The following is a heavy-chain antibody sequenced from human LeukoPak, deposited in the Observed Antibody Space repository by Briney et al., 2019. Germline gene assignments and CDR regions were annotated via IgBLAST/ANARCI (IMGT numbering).Heavy chain of an antibody. Sequence: SETLSLTCTVSGGSISSYYWSWIRQPAGKGLEWIGRIYTSGSTNYNPSLKSRVTMSVDTSKNQFSLKLSSVTAADTAVYYCARDSILTGYDAFDIWGQGTMVTVSS. D-gene: IGHD3-9*01. CDR2: IYTSGST. V-gene: IGHV4-4*07. CDR3: ARDSILTGYDAFDI. J-gene: IGHJ3*02. CDR1: GGSISSYY.